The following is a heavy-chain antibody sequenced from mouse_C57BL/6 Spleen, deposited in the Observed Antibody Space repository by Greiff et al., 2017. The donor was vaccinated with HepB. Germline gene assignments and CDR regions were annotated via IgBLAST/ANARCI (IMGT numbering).Heavy chain of an antibody. CDR1: GFTFSSYA. Sequence: EVKVEESGEGLVKPGGSLKLSCAASGFTFSSYAMSWVRQTPEKRLEWVAYISSGGDYIYYADTVKGRFTISRDNARNTLYLQMSSLKSEDTAMYYCTREWYYFDYWGQGTTLTVSS. CDR2: ISSGGDYI. V-gene: IGHV5-9-1*02. J-gene: IGHJ2*01. CDR3: TREWYYFDY. D-gene: IGHD1-1*02.